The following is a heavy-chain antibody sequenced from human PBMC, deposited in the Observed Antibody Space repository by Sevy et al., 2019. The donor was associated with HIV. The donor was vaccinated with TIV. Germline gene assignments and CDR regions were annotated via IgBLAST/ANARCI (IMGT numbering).Heavy chain of an antibody. Sequence: SETLSLTCAVYGGSFSGYYWSWIRQPPGKGLEWIGEINHSGSTNYNPSLKSRVTRSVDTSKKQFSLKLSSGTTADTAVYHCARGAGGRWQRHDAFDIWGQGTMVTVSS. J-gene: IGHJ3*02. CDR2: INHSGST. CDR1: GGSFSGYY. CDR3: ARGAGGRWQRHDAFDI. V-gene: IGHV4-34*01. D-gene: IGHD1-26*01.